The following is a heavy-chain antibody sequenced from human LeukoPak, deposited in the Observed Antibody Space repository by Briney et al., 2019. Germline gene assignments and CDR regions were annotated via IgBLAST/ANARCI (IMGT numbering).Heavy chain of an antibody. D-gene: IGHD3-22*01. J-gene: IGHJ4*02. V-gene: IGHV3-7*01. CDR3: ATYSSGYFPDY. CDR2: IKQDGSEK. CDR1: GFTFSSYW. Sequence: GGSLRLSCAASGFTFSSYWMSWVRQAPGKGLEWVANIKQDGSEKYYVDSVKGRFTISRDNAKNSLYLQMNSLRAEDTAVYYCATYSSGYFPDYWGQGTLVTVSS.